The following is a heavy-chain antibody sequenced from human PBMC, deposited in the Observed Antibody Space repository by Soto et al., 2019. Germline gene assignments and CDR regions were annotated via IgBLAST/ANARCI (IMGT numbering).Heavy chain of an antibody. CDR1: GFNFSTYS. D-gene: IGHD2-2*02. CDR2: ISSRSDI. J-gene: IGHJ6*02. CDR3: AREYTAWPLAYGLDV. V-gene: IGHV3-21*01. Sequence: GGSQRHSCLVSGFNFSTYSVNWVRQAAGMGLEWVSFISSRSDIYYADSVKGRFTISRDNAKNSVSLQMNSLRAEDTAVYYCAREYTAWPLAYGLDVWGQGNTVTVSS.